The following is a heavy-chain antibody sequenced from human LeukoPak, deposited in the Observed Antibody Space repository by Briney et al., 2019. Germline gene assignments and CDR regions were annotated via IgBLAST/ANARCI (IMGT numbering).Heavy chain of an antibody. CDR3: ARDRGGYATSQNYYYYGMDV. CDR2: IYYDGSA. D-gene: IGHD5-12*01. V-gene: IGHV3-66*01. Sequence: LAGGSLRLSCAASGFTVSRNYMSWVRQAPGKGLEWVSVIYYDGSAYYADSVKGRFTISRDNSKNTLYLQMNSLRAEDTAVYYCARDRGGYATSQNYYYYGMDVWGQGTTVTVSS. CDR1: GFTVSRNY. J-gene: IGHJ6*02.